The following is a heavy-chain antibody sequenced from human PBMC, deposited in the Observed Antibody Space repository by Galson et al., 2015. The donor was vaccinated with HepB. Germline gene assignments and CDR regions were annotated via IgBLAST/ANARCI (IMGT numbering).Heavy chain of an antibody. CDR2: IIPVVGIA. CDR1: GGTFSTFP. CDR3: ARPTEQHYYKGSGHSLGH. Sequence: SVKVSCKASGGTFSTFPINWVRQAPGQGLEWMGRIIPVVGIANYAQKFQGRVTITADKSTSTAYMELSSLGSEDTAVYYCARPTEQHYYKGSGHSLGHWGQGTLVTVSS. V-gene: IGHV1-69*02. D-gene: IGHD3-22*01. J-gene: IGHJ4*02.